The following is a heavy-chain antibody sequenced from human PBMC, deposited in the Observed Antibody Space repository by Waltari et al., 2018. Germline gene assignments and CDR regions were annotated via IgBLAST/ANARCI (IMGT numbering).Heavy chain of an antibody. CDR1: GFTFSTDW. Sequence: EVQLVESGGGLVQPGGSLRLSCAASGFTFSTDWMSWVRQAPGKGLEWVANIKQDGSEKYYVDSVKGRFTISRDNAKNSLYLQMNSLRAEDTAVYYCARDGCWGQGTLVTVSS. CDR3: ARDGC. D-gene: IGHD2-8*01. V-gene: IGHV3-7*01. J-gene: IGHJ4*02. CDR2: IKQDGSEK.